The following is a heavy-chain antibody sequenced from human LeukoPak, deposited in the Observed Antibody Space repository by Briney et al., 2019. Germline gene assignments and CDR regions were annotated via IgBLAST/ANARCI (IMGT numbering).Heavy chain of an antibody. J-gene: IGHJ4*02. V-gene: IGHV1-46*01. D-gene: IGHD5-24*01. Sequence: ASVKVSCKASGYTFTSYYMYWVRQAPGQGLEWMGIINPSGGSTSYAQKFQGRVTMTRDMSTSTVYMELSSLRSEDTAVYYCASQRDGYIHFDYWGQGTLVTVSS. CDR3: ASQRDGYIHFDY. CDR1: GYTFTSYY. CDR2: INPSGGST.